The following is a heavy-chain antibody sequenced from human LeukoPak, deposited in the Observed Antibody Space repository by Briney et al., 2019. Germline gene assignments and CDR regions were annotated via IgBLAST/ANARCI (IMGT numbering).Heavy chain of an antibody. V-gene: IGHV1-18*01. D-gene: IGHD2-15*01. CDR1: GYTFTSYG. J-gene: IGHJ4*02. CDR3: AGAPPHCSGGSCYTHFDY. Sequence: ASVKVSCKASGYTFTSYGISWVRQAPGQGLEWMGWISAYNGNTNYAQKLQGRVTMTTDTSTSTAYMELRSLRSADTAVYYCAGAPPHCSGGSCYTHFDYWGQGTLVTVSS. CDR2: ISAYNGNT.